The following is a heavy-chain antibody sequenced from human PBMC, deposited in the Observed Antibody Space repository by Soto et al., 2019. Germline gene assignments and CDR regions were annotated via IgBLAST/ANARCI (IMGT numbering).Heavy chain of an antibody. J-gene: IGHJ4*02. Sequence: PSETLSLTCTVSGGSIXSSSYYWGWIRQPPGTGLEGIGSIYYSGSTYYNPSLKSRVTISVDTSKNQFSLKLSSVTAADTAVYYCAGREGYFDWLLPIDYWGQGTLVTVSS. CDR3: AGREGYFDWLLPIDY. V-gene: IGHV4-39*01. CDR1: GGSIXSSSYY. CDR2: IYYSGST. D-gene: IGHD3-9*01.